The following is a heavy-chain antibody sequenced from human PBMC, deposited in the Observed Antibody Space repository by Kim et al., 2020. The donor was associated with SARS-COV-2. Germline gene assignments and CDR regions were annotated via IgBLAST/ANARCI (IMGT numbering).Heavy chain of an antibody. Sequence: YAGSVKGRFSNSRDNSKNTVWLQMNSLRAEDMAVYYCARDPRDGYYFFDHWGQGTLVTVSS. D-gene: IGHD1-26*01. V-gene: IGHV3-33*01. J-gene: IGHJ4*02. CDR3: ARDPRDGYYFFDH.